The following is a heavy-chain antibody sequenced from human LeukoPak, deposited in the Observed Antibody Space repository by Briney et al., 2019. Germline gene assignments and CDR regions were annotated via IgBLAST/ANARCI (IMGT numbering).Heavy chain of an antibody. CDR2: INPSGGST. J-gene: IGHJ4*02. CDR1: GYTFTSYY. Sequence: GASVKVSCKASGYTFTSYYMHWVRQAPGQGLEWMGIINPSGGSTNYAQKFQGRVTMTRDTSTSTVYMELSSLRSEDTAVYYCARDSPRVYYGSGSYYNALGYWGQGTLVTVSS. V-gene: IGHV1-46*01. D-gene: IGHD3-10*01. CDR3: ARDSPRVYYGSGSYYNALGY.